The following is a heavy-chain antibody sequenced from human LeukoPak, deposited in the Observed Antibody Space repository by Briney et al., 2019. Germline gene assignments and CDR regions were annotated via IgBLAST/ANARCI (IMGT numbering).Heavy chain of an antibody. CDR1: GFTFSSYG. J-gene: IGHJ4*02. CDR2: IWYDGSNK. V-gene: IGHV3-33*01. D-gene: IGHD5-18*01. Sequence: PGGSLRLSCAASGFTFSSYGMHWVRQAPGKGLEWVAVIWYDGSNKYYADSVKGRFTISRDNSKNTLYLQMNSLRAEDTAVYYCARASPHNSYGYSGYWGQGTLVTVSS. CDR3: ARASPHNSYGYSGY.